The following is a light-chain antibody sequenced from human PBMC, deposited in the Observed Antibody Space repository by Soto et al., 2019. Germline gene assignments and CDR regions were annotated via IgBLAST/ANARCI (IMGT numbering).Light chain of an antibody. CDR3: HQSYSTPPIT. CDR2: AAS. J-gene: IGKJ5*01. V-gene: IGKV1-39*01. CDR1: QSIRSY. Sequence: DIQMTQAPSSLSASVGDRVTITCRASQSIRSYLHWYQQKPGKAPKLLIYAASSLQSGFPSRFSGSGSGTDFTLTISNLQPEDFASYYCHQSYSTPPITFGQGTRLEIK.